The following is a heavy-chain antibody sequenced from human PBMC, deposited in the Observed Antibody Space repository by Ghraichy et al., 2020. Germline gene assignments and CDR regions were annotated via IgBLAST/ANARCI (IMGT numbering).Heavy chain of an antibody. D-gene: IGHD3-10*01. Sequence: LSLTCAASGFTFSSYAMSWVRQAPGKGLEWVSAISGSGGSTYYADSVKGRFTISRDNSKNTLYLQMNSLRAEDTAVYYCAKDKTSFGDYWGQGTLVTVSS. V-gene: IGHV3-23*01. CDR2: ISGSGGST. J-gene: IGHJ4*02. CDR1: GFTFSSYA. CDR3: AKDKTSFGDY.